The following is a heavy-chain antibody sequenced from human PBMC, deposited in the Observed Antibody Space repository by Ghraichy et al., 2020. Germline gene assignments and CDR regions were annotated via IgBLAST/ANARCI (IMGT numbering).Heavy chain of an antibody. D-gene: IGHD1-26*01. J-gene: IGHJ1*01. Sequence: SQTLSLTCAISGASVSSNSAAWNWIRQSPSRGLEWLGRTYYRSKWYNDFAVSMESRITFNPDTSKNQVSLPLKYVTPEDTALYYCARDLSGRFHQWGQGTLVTVSS. V-gene: IGHV6-1*01. CDR3: ARDLSGRFHQ. CDR2: TYYRSKWYN. CDR1: GASVSSNSAA.